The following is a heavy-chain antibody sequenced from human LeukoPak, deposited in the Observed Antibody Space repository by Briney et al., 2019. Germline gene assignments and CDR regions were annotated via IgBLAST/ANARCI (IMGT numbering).Heavy chain of an antibody. J-gene: IGHJ4*02. CDR3: ARDRYSSMWSVFEY. Sequence: PGGSLRLSCAASGFTFSSFGMHWVRQSPGKGLEWVAVIWYDGSTKVYADSVKGRFTISGDNSRNTLYLQVNSLRAEDTAVYYCARDRYSSMWSVFEYWGQGALVTVSS. CDR2: IWYDGSTK. CDR1: GFTFSSFG. D-gene: IGHD6-13*01. V-gene: IGHV3-33*01.